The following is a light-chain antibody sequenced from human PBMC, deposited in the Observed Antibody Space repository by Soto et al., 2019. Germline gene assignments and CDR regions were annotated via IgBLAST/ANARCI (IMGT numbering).Light chain of an antibody. J-gene: IGLJ3*02. Sequence: QSALTQPASVSGSPGQSITISCTGTSSDVGGYNYVAWYQQHPGKAPKLMIYEVSNRPSGVSNRFSGSKSGNTASLTISGLQAEDEADYYCGSYTRSNTWVFGGGTKLTVL. V-gene: IGLV2-14*01. CDR2: EVS. CDR3: GSYTRSNTWV. CDR1: SSDVGGYNY.